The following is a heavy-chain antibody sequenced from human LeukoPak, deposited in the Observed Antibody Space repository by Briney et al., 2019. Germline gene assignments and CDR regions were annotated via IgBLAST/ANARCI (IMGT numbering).Heavy chain of an antibody. CDR3: ARGAILEWLPLSDSSRYYFDY. CDR1: GGTFSNYA. CDR2: IIPIFGTA. V-gene: IGHV1-69*05. Sequence: SVKVSCKASGGTFSNYAISWVRQAPGQGLEWMGGIIPIFGTANYAQKFQGRVTINTDESTSTDYMELSPLRSEDTAVYYCARGAILEWLPLSDSSRYYFDYWGQGTLVTVSS. J-gene: IGHJ4*02. D-gene: IGHD3-3*02.